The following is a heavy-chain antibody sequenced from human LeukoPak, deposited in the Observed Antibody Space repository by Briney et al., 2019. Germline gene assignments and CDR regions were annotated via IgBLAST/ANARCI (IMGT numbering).Heavy chain of an antibody. CDR1: GGSISSYY. Sequence: PSETLSLTCTVSGGSISSYYWSWIRQPPGKGLEWIGYIYYSGSTNYNPSLKSRVTISVDTSKNQFSLKLSSVTAADTAVYYCARDSGDYGDYTINDPTYYYYYGMDVWGQGTTVTVSS. V-gene: IGHV4-59*01. J-gene: IGHJ6*02. D-gene: IGHD4-17*01. CDR2: IYYSGST. CDR3: ARDSGDYGDYTINDPTYYYYYGMDV.